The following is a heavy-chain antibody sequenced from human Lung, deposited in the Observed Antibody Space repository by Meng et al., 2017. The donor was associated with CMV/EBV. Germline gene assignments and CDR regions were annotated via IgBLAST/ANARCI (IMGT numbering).Heavy chain of an antibody. J-gene: IGHJ5*02. Sequence: GGSLRLXCAASGFTFSSYAMSWVRQAPGKGLEWVSAISGSGGSTYYADSVKGRFTISRDNSKNTLYLQMNSLRAEDTAVYYCAKDAYYYDSGSYGAPGRFDPWGQGTLVTVSS. CDR3: AKDAYYYDSGSYGAPGRFDP. CDR2: ISGSGGST. D-gene: IGHD3-10*01. CDR1: GFTFSSYA. V-gene: IGHV3-23*01.